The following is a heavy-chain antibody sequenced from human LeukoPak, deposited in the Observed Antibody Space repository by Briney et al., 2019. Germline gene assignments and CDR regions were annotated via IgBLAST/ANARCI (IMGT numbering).Heavy chain of an antibody. CDR1: GFIFDDYA. Sequence: PPGGSLRLSCAASGFIFDDYAMHWVRQAPGKGLEWVSGISWNSDSIDYANSVKGRFTISRDNAKNSLYLQMNSLRTEDMALYYCAKGGGGRLIYYYYMDVWGKGTTVTISS. CDR2: ISWNSDSI. D-gene: IGHD3-16*01. J-gene: IGHJ6*03. V-gene: IGHV3-9*03. CDR3: AKGGGGRLIYYYYMDV.